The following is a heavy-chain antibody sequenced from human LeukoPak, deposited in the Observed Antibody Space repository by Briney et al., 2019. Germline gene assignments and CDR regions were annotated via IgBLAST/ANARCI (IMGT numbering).Heavy chain of an antibody. J-gene: IGHJ4*02. D-gene: IGHD3-9*01. CDR3: AKDMAPHGYFGFGY. CDR1: GFTFSSYA. V-gene: IGHV3-23*01. CDR2: IRGSGGST. Sequence: GGSLRLSCAASGFTFSSYAMSWVRQAPGKGLEWVSVIRGSGGSTYYADSVKGRFTISRDNSKNTLYLQMNSLRAEDTAVYYCAKDMAPHGYFGFGYWGQGTLVTVSS.